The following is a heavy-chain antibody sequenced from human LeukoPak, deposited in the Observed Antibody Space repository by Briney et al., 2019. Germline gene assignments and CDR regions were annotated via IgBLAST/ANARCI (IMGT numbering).Heavy chain of an antibody. D-gene: IGHD6-19*01. V-gene: IGHV4-38-2*02. J-gene: IGHJ6*02. CDR1: GYSISSGYY. Sequence: KSSETLSLTCTVSGYSISSGYYWGWIRQPPGKGLEWIGSIYHSGSTYYNPSLKSRVTISVDTSKNQFSLKLSSVTAADTAVYYCARDSGSSGWYRQDYYYYGMDVWGQGTTVTVSS. CDR2: IYHSGST. CDR3: ARDSGSSGWYRQDYYYYGMDV.